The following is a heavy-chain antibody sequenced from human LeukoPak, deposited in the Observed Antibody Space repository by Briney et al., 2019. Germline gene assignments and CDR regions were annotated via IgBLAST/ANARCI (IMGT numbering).Heavy chain of an antibody. CDR2: INPNSGGT. D-gene: IGHD2-2*01. CDR1: GYTLTGYY. Sequence: GASVKVSCKASGYTLTGYYMHWVRQAPGQGLEWMGWINPNSGGTKDAQKFQGRVTMTRDTSISTAYMELSRLRSDDTAVYYCASKIDPIVLVPAAKRGAFDIWGQGTMVTVSS. J-gene: IGHJ3*02. V-gene: IGHV1-2*02. CDR3: ASKIDPIVLVPAAKRGAFDI.